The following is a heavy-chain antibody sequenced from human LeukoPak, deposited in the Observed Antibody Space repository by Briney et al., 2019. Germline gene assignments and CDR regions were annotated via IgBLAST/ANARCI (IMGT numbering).Heavy chain of an antibody. V-gene: IGHV3-74*01. CDR2: INSDGSST. Sequence: PGGSLRLSCAASGFTFSSYWMHWVREDPGKGLLWVSRINSDGSSTNYADSVKGRFTISRDNAKNTLHLQMNSLRGEDTAVYYCARGSSSSWYSTPLDYWGQGTLVTVSS. CDR1: GFTFSSYW. CDR3: ARGSSSSWYSTPLDY. J-gene: IGHJ4*02. D-gene: IGHD6-13*01.